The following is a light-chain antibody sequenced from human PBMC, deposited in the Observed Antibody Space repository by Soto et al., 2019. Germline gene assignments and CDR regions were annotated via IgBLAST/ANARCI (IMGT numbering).Light chain of an antibody. Sequence: DIQMTQSPATLAASVGDRVSITWRASQSIDTWLACYQQKAGKAPNLLIYKASRLESGVPSRFSGSGSGTEFTLTISSLQPEDFGSYYCQEYRNDYGTFGQGTKVEMK. V-gene: IGKV1-5*03. J-gene: IGKJ1*01. CDR1: QSIDTW. CDR2: KAS. CDR3: QEYRNDYGT.